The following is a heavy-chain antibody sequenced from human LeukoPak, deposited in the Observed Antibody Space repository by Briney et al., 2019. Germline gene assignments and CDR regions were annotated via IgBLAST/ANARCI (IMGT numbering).Heavy chain of an antibody. Sequence: PGGSLRHSCAASGFTFNSYAMHWVRQAPGKGLEWVALIPFTGNYRNYADSVKGRFTISRENSKNMVYLQMNSLRLEDSAVYYCARDGHAIRGLDYWGQGTLVTVSS. CDR3: ARDGHAIRGLDY. CDR1: GFTFNSYA. V-gene: IGHV3-30*04. CDR2: IPFTGNYR. D-gene: IGHD2-2*01. J-gene: IGHJ4*01.